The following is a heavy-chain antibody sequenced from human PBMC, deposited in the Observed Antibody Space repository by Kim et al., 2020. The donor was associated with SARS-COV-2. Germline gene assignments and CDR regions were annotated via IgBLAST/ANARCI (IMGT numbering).Heavy chain of an antibody. J-gene: IGHJ4*02. V-gene: IGHV4-34*01. CDR3: ARGRKTVTMIVVVMTGDVYYFDY. CDR1: GGSFSGYY. Sequence: SETLSLTCAVYGGSFSGYYWSWIRQPPGKGLEWIREINHSGSANYNPSLKSRVTISLDTSKNQFSLKLSSVTAADTAVYYCARGRKTVTMIVVVMTGDVYYFDYWGQGTLVTVSS. CDR2: INHSGSA. D-gene: IGHD3-22*01.